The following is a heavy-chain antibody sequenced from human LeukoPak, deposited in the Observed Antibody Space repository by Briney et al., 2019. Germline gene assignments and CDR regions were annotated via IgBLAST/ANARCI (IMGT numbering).Heavy chain of an antibody. CDR2: IYSSGST. Sequence: KTSETLSLTCTVSGGSISSYYWSWIRQPAGKGLEWIGRIYSSGSTNYNPSLKSRVTMSVDTSKNQFSLKLNSVTAADTAVYYCASAGEVATIGPSDAKRGLGNWFDPWGQGTLVTVSS. V-gene: IGHV4-4*07. CDR1: GGSISSYY. D-gene: IGHD5-12*01. J-gene: IGHJ5*02. CDR3: ASAGEVATIGPSDAKRGLGNWFDP.